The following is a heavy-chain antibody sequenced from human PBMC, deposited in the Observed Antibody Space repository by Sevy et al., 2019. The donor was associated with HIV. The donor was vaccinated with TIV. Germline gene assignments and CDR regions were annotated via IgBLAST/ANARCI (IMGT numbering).Heavy chain of an antibody. J-gene: IGHJ1*01. CDR2: INPNGGST. Sequence: ASVKVSCKASGYIFTSYYMHWVRQAPGQGLEWMEIINPNGGSTSYAQKFQGRVTMTRDTSTSIVYMELSSLRSEDTDVYYCARDRGVTMVPQRWGQGTLVTVSS. CDR1: GYIFTSYY. D-gene: IGHD3-10*01. CDR3: ARDRGVTMVPQR. V-gene: IGHV1-46*03.